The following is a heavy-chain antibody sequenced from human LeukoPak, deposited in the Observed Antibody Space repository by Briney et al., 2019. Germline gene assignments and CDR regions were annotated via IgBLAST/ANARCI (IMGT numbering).Heavy chain of an antibody. D-gene: IGHD1-26*01. CDR3: ANALGAHYFDS. CDR1: GFPFSTYS. J-gene: IGHJ4*02. CDR2: INSSTSTI. V-gene: IGHV3-48*04. Sequence: PGGSLRLSCAASGFPFSTYSMNWVRQAPGKGLEWLSFINSSTSTIYYADSVKGRFTISRDNAKNSLYLQMNSLRAEDTAVYYCANALGAHYFDSWGQGTLVTVSS.